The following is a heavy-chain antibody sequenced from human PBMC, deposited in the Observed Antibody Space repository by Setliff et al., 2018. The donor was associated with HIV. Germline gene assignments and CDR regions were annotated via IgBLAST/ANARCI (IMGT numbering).Heavy chain of an antibody. V-gene: IGHV4-59*08. Sequence: SETLSLTCTVSGDSISSYYWNWIRQPPGKALEWIGYIYYGSTQYNPSFEGRVTISVDTSKNQFSLKLRSVTAADTAMYYCARRRCSAASCPDNSWNWLDPWGQGTLVTVSS. J-gene: IGHJ5*02. CDR1: GDSISSYY. CDR3: ARRRCSAASCPDNSWNWLDP. D-gene: IGHD2-15*01. CDR2: IYYGST.